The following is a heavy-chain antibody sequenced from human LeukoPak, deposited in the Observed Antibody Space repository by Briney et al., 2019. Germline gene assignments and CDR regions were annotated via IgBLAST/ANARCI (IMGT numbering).Heavy chain of an antibody. D-gene: IGHD6-19*01. J-gene: IGHJ4*02. V-gene: IGHV1-8*02. Sequence: ASVKVSCKASGYTFTSYDMNWVRQATGQGLEWMGWMNPNSGNTGYAQKFQGRVTMTRNTSISTAYMELSSLRSEDTAVYYCARGRIAVAGGDYWGQGTLVTVSS. CDR2: MNPNSGNT. CDR3: ARGRIAVAGGDY. CDR1: GYTFTSYD.